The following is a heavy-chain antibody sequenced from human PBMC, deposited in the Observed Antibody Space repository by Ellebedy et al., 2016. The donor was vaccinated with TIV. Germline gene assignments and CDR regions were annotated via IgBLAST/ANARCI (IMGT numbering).Heavy chain of an antibody. CDR3: ARETHFYDSRSDYPWGS. D-gene: IGHD3-22*01. CDR2: INAGSGKA. CDR1: GYAFTTYT. J-gene: IGHJ5*02. V-gene: IGHV1-3*01. Sequence: ASVKVSCXASGYAFTTYTMHWVRQAPGQGLEWMEWINAGSGKAKSSQRFQGRVTITRDTSASTAYMELSSLRSGDTAVYYCARETHFYDSRSDYPWGSWGQGTLVIVSS.